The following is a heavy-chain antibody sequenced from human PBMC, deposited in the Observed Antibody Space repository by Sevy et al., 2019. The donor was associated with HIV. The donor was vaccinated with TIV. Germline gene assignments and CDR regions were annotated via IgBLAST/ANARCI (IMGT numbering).Heavy chain of an antibody. CDR2: INTNTRNP. Sequence: ASVKVSCKASGYTFSSYAMNWVRQAPGQGLEWMGWINTNTRNPTYAQGFTGRFVFSLDTSVSTAYLQISSLKAEDTAVYYCARDLYYDSTAYSDHWGQGTLVTVSS. CDR1: GYTFSSYA. V-gene: IGHV7-4-1*02. CDR3: ARDLYYDSTAYSDH. D-gene: IGHD3-22*01. J-gene: IGHJ5*02.